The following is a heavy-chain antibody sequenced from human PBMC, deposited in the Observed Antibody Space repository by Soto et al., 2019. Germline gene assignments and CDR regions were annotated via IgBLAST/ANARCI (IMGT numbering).Heavy chain of an antibody. CDR3: ASIHFVRPRYYGMDV. D-gene: IGHD3-10*02. V-gene: IGHV3-30-3*01. CDR1: GFTFSSYA. Sequence: QVQLVESGGGVVQPGRSLRLSCAASGFTFSSYAMHWVRQAPGKGLEWVADISYDGSNKYYADSVKGRFTISRDNSKNTLYRQINSQRAEDSAVYYCASIHFVRPRYYGMDVWGRGTTVTVSS. CDR2: ISYDGSNK. J-gene: IGHJ6*02.